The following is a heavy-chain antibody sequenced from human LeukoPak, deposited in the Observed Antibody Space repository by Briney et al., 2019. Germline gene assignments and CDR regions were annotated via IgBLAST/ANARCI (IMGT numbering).Heavy chain of an antibody. J-gene: IGHJ4*02. CDR2: ISGSGGST. Sequence: GGSLRLSCAASGFTFSSYAMSWVRQAPGKGLEWVSAISGSGGSTYYADSVKGRFTISRDNSKNTLYLQMNSLRAEDTAVYYCAKGNTLYSSPSPSTDYWGQGTLVTVSS. CDR1: GFTFSSYA. D-gene: IGHD6-6*01. V-gene: IGHV3-23*01. CDR3: AKGNTLYSSPSPSTDY.